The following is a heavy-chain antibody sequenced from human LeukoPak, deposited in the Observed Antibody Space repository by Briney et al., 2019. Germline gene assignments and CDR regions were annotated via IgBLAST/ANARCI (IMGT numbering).Heavy chain of an antibody. CDR2: IYYIGST. CDR3: ARGYSGYDS. V-gene: IGHV4-59*06. D-gene: IGHD5-12*01. J-gene: IGHJ5*02. CDR1: GGSISSYY. Sequence: PSETLSLTCTVSGGSISSYYWSWIRQPPGKGLEWIGYIYYIGSTYYTPSLKSRVTISVDTSKNQFSLKLSSVTAADTAVYYCARGYSGYDSWGQGTLVTVSS.